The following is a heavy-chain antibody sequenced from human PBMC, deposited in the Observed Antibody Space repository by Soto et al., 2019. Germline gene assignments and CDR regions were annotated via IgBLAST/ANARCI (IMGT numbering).Heavy chain of an antibody. CDR1: GGSISSYY. CDR3: ARYTSHYDYGMDV. Sequence: QVQLQESGPGLVKPSETLSLTCTVSGGSISSYYWSWIRQPPGKGLEWIGYIYYSGITNYNPSLKSRVTISVDTSKTQFSLKLSSVTAADPAVYYCARYTSHYDYGMDVWGQGTTVTVSS. J-gene: IGHJ6*02. D-gene: IGHD2-2*02. V-gene: IGHV4-59*01. CDR2: IYYSGIT.